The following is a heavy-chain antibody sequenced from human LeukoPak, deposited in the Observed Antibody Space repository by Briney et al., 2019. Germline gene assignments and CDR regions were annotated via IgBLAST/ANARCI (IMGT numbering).Heavy chain of an antibody. Sequence: PGRSLRLSCAASGFTFSSYGMHWVRQAPGKGLEWVAVIWYDGSNKYYADSVKGRFTISRDNSKNTLYLHMNRLRAEDTAVYYCARDGHSSSPPYYFDYWGQGTLVTVSS. J-gene: IGHJ4*02. D-gene: IGHD6-13*01. CDR2: IWYDGSNK. V-gene: IGHV3-33*01. CDR1: GFTFSSYG. CDR3: ARDGHSSSPPYYFDY.